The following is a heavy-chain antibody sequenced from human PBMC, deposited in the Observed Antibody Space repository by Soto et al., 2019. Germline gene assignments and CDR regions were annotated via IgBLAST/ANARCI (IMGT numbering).Heavy chain of an antibody. J-gene: IGHJ4*02. V-gene: IGHV4-4*07. CDR3: ARTHWVSGTEY. Sequence: QVQLQESGPGLVKPSETLSLTCTVSGGSMTGYFWSWIRQPAGKALERIGHVYNSGNTDYNPSLASRITMAVDTSKRQFSLKVKSVTAADTAVYYCARTHWVSGTEYWGQGVLVTVSS. CDR1: GGSMTGYF. CDR2: VYNSGNT. D-gene: IGHD6-19*01.